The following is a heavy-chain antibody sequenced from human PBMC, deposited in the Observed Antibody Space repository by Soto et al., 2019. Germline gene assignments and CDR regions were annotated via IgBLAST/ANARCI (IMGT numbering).Heavy chain of an antibody. J-gene: IGHJ4*02. CDR3: ARDLGDYDSSGYYDPSY. CDR1: GFTFSSYS. V-gene: IGHV3-21*01. Sequence: GGSLRLSCAASGFTFSSYSMNWVRQAPGKGLEWVSSISSSSSYIYYADSVNGRFTISRDNAKNSLYLQMNSLRAEDTAVYYCARDLGDYDSSGYYDPSYWGQGTLVTVSS. CDR2: ISSSSSYI. D-gene: IGHD3-22*01.